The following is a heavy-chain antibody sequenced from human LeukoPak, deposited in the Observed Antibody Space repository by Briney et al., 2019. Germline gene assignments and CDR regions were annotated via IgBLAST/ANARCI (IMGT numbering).Heavy chain of an antibody. CDR3: ARDLEAGLLCSSTSCRSQTYNWFDP. D-gene: IGHD2-2*01. V-gene: IGHV1-18*01. J-gene: IGHJ5*02. CDR2: ISAYNGNT. CDR1: GYTFTSYG. Sequence: ASVKVSCKASGYTFTSYGISWVRQAPGQGLEWMGWISAYNGNTNYAQKLQGRVTMTTDISTSTAYMELRSLRSDDTAVYYCARDLEAGLLCSSTSCRSQTYNWFDPWGQGTLVTVSS.